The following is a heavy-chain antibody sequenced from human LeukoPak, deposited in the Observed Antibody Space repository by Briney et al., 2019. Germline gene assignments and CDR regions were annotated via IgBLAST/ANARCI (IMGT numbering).Heavy chain of an antibody. D-gene: IGHD2-21*02. V-gene: IGHV3-23*01. CDR2: ISGSGGST. J-gene: IGHJ4*02. CDR1: GFTFSSYA. CDR3: TKTEYCGGDCYSGEIDY. Sequence: GGSLRLSYAASGFTFSSYAMSWVRQAPGEGLEWVSAISGSGGSTYYADSVKGRFTISRDNSKNTLYLQMNSLRAEDTAVYYCTKTEYCGGDCYSGEIDYWGQGTLVTVSS.